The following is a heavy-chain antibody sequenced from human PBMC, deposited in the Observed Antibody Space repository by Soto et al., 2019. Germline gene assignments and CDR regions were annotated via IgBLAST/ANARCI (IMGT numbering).Heavy chain of an antibody. V-gene: IGHV3-23*01. J-gene: IGHJ4*02. CDR1: GFTFSSYA. CDR3: AKDKRITMVRGVINHYYFDY. D-gene: IGHD3-10*01. CDR2: ISGSGVST. Sequence: PGGSLRLSCAACGFTFSSYAISWVRQAPWKGLEWVSAISGSGVSTYYADSVKGRFTISRDNSKNTLYLQMNSLRAEDTAVYYCAKDKRITMVRGVINHYYFDYCGQGTLVAVSS.